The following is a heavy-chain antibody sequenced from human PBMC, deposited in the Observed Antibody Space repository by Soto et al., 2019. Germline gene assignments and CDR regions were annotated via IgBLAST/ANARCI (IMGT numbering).Heavy chain of an antibody. CDR3: TKDLWREYYGPLDY. V-gene: IGHV3-30*18. D-gene: IGHD3-10*01. Sequence: LRLSCAASGFIFSDYGMHCVRQAPGKGLEWVAVISYDGSNKYYADSVKGRFTISRDNSKNTVFLQMNSLRAEDTAVYYCTKDLWREYYGPLDYWGQGTLVTVST. CDR2: ISYDGSNK. CDR1: GFIFSDYG. J-gene: IGHJ4*02.